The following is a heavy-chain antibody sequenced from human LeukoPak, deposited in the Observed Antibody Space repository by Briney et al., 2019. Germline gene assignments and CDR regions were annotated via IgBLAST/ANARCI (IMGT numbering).Heavy chain of an antibody. CDR1: GFTFSSYG. Sequence: GGSLRLSCAASGFTFSSYGMSWVRQAPGKGLEWVSAISGSGGSTYYADSVKGRFTISRDNSKNTLYLQMNSLRAEDTAVYYCAKDGGPGSSWYYYYYMDVWGKGTTVTISS. J-gene: IGHJ6*03. D-gene: IGHD6-13*01. CDR2: ISGSGGST. V-gene: IGHV3-23*01. CDR3: AKDGGPGSSWYYYYYMDV.